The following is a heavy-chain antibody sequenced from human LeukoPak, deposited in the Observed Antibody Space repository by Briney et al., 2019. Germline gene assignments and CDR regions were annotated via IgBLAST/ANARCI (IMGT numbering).Heavy chain of an antibody. CDR3: ARGRIQSGSYGNWLDP. CDR2: IIAMVGIA. J-gene: IGHJ5*02. D-gene: IGHD1-26*01. CDR1: GGTFSSYG. Sequence: SVKVSCKASGGTFSSYGINWVRQAPGQGLEWMGRIIAMVGIANYAQKFQGRVTITADKSTSTAYMELSSLRSEDTAVYYCARGRIQSGSYGNWLDPWGQGTLVSVSS. V-gene: IGHV1-69*04.